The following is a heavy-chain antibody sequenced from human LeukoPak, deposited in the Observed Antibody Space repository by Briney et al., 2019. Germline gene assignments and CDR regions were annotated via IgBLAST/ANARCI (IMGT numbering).Heavy chain of an antibody. Sequence: GGSLRLSCTVSGFAFSGYAMSWVRQAPGKGPEWVSSIGARGDETYSADSVKGRFTISRDNSKRTLFLQMNSLRAEDTAVYYCAKVHYTASFPGSFPGRNYFDSWGQGSLVTVSS. J-gene: IGHJ4*02. CDR2: IGARGDET. V-gene: IGHV3-23*01. CDR3: AKVHYTASFPGSFPGRNYFDS. CDR1: GFAFSGYA. D-gene: IGHD1-26*01.